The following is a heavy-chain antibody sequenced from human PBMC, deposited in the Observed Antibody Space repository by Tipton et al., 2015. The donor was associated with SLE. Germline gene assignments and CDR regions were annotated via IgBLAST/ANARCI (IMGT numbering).Heavy chain of an antibody. CDR2: IYYTGST. V-gene: IGHV4-39*07. D-gene: IGHD3-3*01. CDR1: GGSFRSSSYY. J-gene: IGHJ6*03. Sequence: TLSLTCTVSGGSFRSSSYYWVWIRQPPGKGLDWIGCIYYTGSTYYNPSLNTRVTISVDTSKNQFSLRLSSVTAADTAVYYCARGQDFWSGYYYYYMDVWGKGTTVTVSS. CDR3: ARGQDFWSGYYYYYMDV.